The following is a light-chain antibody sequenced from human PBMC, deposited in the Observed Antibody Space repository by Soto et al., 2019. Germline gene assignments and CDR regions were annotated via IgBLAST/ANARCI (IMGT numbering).Light chain of an antibody. CDR2: AAS. CDR3: QQSYSTPLT. CDR1: QSISSY. V-gene: IGKV1-39*01. J-gene: IGKJ4*01. Sequence: IWMTQSPSLLSASTGDRVTITCRASQSISSYLNWYQQKPGKAPKLLIYAASSMQSGVPSRFSGSGSGTDFTLTISSLQPEDFATYYCQQSYSTPLTFGGGTKVDIK.